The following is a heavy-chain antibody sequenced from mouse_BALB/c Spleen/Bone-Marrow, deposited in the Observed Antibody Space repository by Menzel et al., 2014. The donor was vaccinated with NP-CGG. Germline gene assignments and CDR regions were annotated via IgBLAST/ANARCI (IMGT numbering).Heavy chain of an antibody. Sequence: GSELVRPGASVKLSCKASGYTFTSYWMHWVKQRPGQGLGWIGNIYPGSGSTNYDEKFKSKATLTVDTSSSTAYMQLSSLTSEDSAVYYCTIWFPFAYWGQGTLVTVSA. CDR2: IYPGSGST. CDR3: TIWFPFAY. CDR1: GYTFTSYW. V-gene: IGHV1S22*01. J-gene: IGHJ3*01. D-gene: IGHD2-2*01.